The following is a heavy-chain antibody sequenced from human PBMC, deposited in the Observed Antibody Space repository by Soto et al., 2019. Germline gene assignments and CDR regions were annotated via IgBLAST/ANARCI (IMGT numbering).Heavy chain of an antibody. V-gene: IGHV2-5*02. CDR3: AHDNLIWGSYRYTVDAFDI. CDR1: VFSLSTSGVG. Sequence: SGPTLVNPTQTLTLTFTFSVFSLSTSGVGVGWIRQPPGKALEWLALIYWDDVKRYSPSLKSRLTITKDTSKNQVVLTMTNMDPVDTATYYCAHDNLIWGSYRYTVDAFDIWGQGTMVTVSS. D-gene: IGHD3-16*02. CDR2: IYWDDVK. J-gene: IGHJ3*02.